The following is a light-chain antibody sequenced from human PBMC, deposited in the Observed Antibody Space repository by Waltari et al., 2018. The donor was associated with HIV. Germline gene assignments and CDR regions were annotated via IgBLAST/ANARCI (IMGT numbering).Light chain of an antibody. V-gene: IGKV3-20*01. CDR1: QSIISNF. J-gene: IGKJ2*03. CDR3: QQYDNSPPHS. CDR2: DVS. Sequence: EIVLTQSPGTLSLSPGERATLSCRASQSIISNFLAWYQQKPGQAPRLLIYDVSSRASGIPDRFSGSGSGTDFTLTISPLDPEDFAVYYCQQYDNSPPHSFGQGTKLEIK.